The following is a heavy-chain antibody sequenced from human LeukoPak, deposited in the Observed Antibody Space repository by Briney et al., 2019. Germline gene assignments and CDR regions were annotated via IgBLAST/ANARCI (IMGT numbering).Heavy chain of an antibody. CDR1: GFTFSSYW. D-gene: IGHD1-26*01. J-gene: IGHJ4*02. CDR2: INHNGNVN. Sequence: GGSLRLSCAASGFTFSSYWMNWARQAPGKGLEWVASINHNGNVNYYVDSVKGRFTISRDNAKNSLYLQMSNLRAEDTAVYFCAKVPSGWELVYYFDYWGQGTLVTVSS. V-gene: IGHV3-7*03. CDR3: AKVPSGWELVYYFDY.